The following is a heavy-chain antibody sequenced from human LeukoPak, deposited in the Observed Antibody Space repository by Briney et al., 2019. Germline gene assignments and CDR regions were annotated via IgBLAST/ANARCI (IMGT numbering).Heavy chain of an antibody. V-gene: IGHV1-2*02. Sequence: ASVKVSCKASGYTFTDYFMHWVRQAPGQGLEWMGWINPNSGGTNFAQKFQGRVTMTRDTSISTAYMQLSRLRSDDTAVYYCARVTGRHFDWLPYFDYWGQGTLATVSS. CDR1: GYTFTDYF. CDR3: ARVTGRHFDWLPYFDY. CDR2: INPNSGGT. D-gene: IGHD3-9*01. J-gene: IGHJ4*02.